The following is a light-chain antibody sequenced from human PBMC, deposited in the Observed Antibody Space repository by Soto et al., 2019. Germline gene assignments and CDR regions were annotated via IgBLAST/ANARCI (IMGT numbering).Light chain of an antibody. CDR3: GSWDSSLSAYV. J-gene: IGLJ1*01. CDR1: SSNIGGNS. CDR2: DDN. V-gene: IGLV1-51*01. Sequence: QSVLTQPPSVSAAPGPKSTISCSGSSSNIGGNSVSWYQQLPGTAPKLLIYDDNKRPSGIPDRFSGSKSGTSATLGITGFQTGDEADYYCGSWDSSLSAYVFGTGTKVTVL.